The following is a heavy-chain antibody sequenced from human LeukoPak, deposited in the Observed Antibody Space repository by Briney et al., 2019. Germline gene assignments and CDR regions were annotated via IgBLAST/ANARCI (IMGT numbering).Heavy chain of an antibody. CDR1: GGSISSSSYY. Sequence: SETLSLTCTVSGGSISSSSYYWGWIRQPPGKGLEWIGSIYYSGSTYYNPSLKSRVTISVDTSKNQFSLKLRSVTAADTAVYYCARSGRGYSYGPMYYFDYWGQGTLVTVSS. V-gene: IGHV4-39*01. J-gene: IGHJ4*02. CDR3: ARSGRGYSYGPMYYFDY. D-gene: IGHD5-18*01. CDR2: IYYSGST.